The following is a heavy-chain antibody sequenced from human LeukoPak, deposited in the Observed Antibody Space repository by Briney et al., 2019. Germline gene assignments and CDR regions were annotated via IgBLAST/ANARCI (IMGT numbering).Heavy chain of an antibody. CDR1: GFTFSSYG. J-gene: IGHJ4*02. CDR3: AKPGDSSGLPDY. V-gene: IGHV3-30*18. Sequence: GGSLRLSCAASGFTFSSYGMHWVRQAPGKGLEWVAVISYDGSNKYYADSVKGRFTISRDNSKNTLYLQMNSLRAEDTAVYYCAKPGDSSGLPDYWGQGTLVTVSS. CDR2: ISYDGSNK. D-gene: IGHD3-22*01.